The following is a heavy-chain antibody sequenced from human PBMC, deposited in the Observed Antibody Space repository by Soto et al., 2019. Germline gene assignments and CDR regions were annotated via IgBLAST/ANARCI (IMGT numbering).Heavy chain of an antibody. V-gene: IGHV4-30-4*01. D-gene: IGHD3-22*01. J-gene: IGHJ3*02. CDR1: GGSISSGDYY. CDR2: IYYSGST. Sequence: SETLSLTCTVSGGSISSGDYYWSWIRQPPGKGLEWIGYIYYSGSTYYNPSLKSRVTISVDTSKNQFSLKLSSVTAADTAVYYCARVGYYDSSGYAFDIWGQGTMVTVSS. CDR3: ARVGYYDSSGYAFDI.